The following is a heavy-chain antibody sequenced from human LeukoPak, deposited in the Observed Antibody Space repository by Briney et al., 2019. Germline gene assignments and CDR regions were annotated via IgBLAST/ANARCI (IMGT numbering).Heavy chain of an antibody. Sequence: GGSLRLSCLASGFAFNTQAMHWVRQAPGKGLEWLAVMSLDGSSIYYADSVKGRFTISRDNSKNTLYLQMSSLRVEDTAVYYCARDRGKLRYFDLWGQGTLLTVFS. CDR2: MSLDGSSI. J-gene: IGHJ4*02. CDR3: ARDRGKLRYFDL. V-gene: IGHV3-30*15. CDR1: GFAFNTQA. D-gene: IGHD3-9*01.